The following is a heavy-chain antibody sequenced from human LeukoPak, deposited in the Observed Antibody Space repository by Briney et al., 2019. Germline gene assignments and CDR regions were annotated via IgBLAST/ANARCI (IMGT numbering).Heavy chain of an antibody. CDR2: INPNSGGT. V-gene: IGHV1-2*06. D-gene: IGHD3-16*01. J-gene: IGHJ4*02. Sequence: ASVKVSRKAPVYTFTGYYMHSVRPAPGQGREGMGRINPNSGGTNYAQKFQGRVTMTRDTSISTAYMELSRLRSDDTAVYYCARGGRYYDYVWGSYIIEVYFDYWGQGTLVTVSS. CDR3: ARGGRYYDYVWGSYIIEVYFDY. CDR1: VYTFTGYY.